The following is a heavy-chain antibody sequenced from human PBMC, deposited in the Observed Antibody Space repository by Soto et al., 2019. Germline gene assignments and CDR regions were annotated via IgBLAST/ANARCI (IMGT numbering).Heavy chain of an antibody. J-gene: IGHJ6*02. CDR1: GYNFTSHY. V-gene: IGHV1-46*01. CDR3: ARDRDIVVVPAATGRPYYYGMDV. D-gene: IGHD2-2*01. Sequence: ASVKVSCKASGYNFTSHYMHWVRQAPGQGLESMGIIYPRGGTTIYAQKFQGRVTMTRDTSTHTFYMELSSLGSEDTAMYYCARDRDIVVVPAATGRPYYYGMDVWGQGTTVTVSS. CDR2: IYPRGGTT.